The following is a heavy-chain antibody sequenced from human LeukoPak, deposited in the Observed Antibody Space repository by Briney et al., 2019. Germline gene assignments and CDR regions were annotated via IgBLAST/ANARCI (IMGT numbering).Heavy chain of an antibody. Sequence: ASVKVSCRASGYTFTSYYMHWVRQAPGQGLEWMGIINPSGGSTSYAQKFQGRVTMTRDMSTSTVYMELSSLRSEDTAVYYCARGTSGEAFDIWGQGTMVTVSS. CDR1: GYTFTSYY. D-gene: IGHD1-14*01. V-gene: IGHV1-46*01. CDR3: ARGTSGEAFDI. CDR2: INPSGGST. J-gene: IGHJ3*02.